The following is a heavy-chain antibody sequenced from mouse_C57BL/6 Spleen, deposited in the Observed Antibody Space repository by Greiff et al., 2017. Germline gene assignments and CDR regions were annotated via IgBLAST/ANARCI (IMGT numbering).Heavy chain of an antibody. V-gene: IGHV1-15*01. J-gene: IGHJ3*01. CDR3: TRLYDDTFAY. CDR1: GYTFTDYE. CDR2: IDPETGGT. D-gene: IGHD2-3*01. Sequence: VQLQQSGAELVRPGASVTLSCKASGYTFTDYEMHWVKQTPVHGLEWIGAIDPETGGTAYNQKFKGKAILTADKSSSTAYMELRSLTSEGSAVYYCTRLYDDTFAYWGQGTLVTVSA.